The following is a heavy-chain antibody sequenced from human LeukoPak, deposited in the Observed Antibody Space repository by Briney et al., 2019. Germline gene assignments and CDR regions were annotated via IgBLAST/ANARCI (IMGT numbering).Heavy chain of an antibody. D-gene: IGHD6-19*01. CDR3: ARHSLAGADL. CDR2: IYYSGST. V-gene: IGHV4-59*08. CDR1: GGSISSYY. Sequence: PSETLSLTCTVSGGSISSYYWSWIRQPSGKGLEWIGYIYYSGSTNYNPSLKSRVTISVDTSKNQFSLNLSSVTAADTAVYYCARHSLAGADLWGRGTLVTVSS. J-gene: IGHJ2*01.